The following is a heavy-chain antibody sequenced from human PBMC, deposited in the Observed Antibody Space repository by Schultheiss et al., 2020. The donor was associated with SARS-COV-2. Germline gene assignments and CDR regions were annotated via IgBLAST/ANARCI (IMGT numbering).Heavy chain of an antibody. CDR3: ARGIAARPSIYYGMDV. Sequence: SETLSLTCTVSGGSISSYYWSWIRQPPGKGLEWIGYIYYSGSTNYNPSLKSRVTISVDTSKNQFSLKLSSVTAADTAVYYCARGIAARPSIYYGMDVWGQGTTVTVSS. CDR2: IYYSGST. J-gene: IGHJ6*02. V-gene: IGHV4-59*01. D-gene: IGHD6-6*01. CDR1: GGSISSYY.